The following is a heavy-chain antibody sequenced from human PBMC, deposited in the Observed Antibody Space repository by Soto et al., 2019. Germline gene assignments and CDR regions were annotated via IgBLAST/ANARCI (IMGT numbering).Heavy chain of an antibody. CDR1: GGSMSDYF. CDR2: IYYLGST. V-gene: IGHV4-59*01. Sequence: SETLSITCTVSGGSMSDYFWSWIRQSPGKGLEWIGYIYYLGSTDYNPSLKSRVTISVDTSKRQFSLRLTSVTAADTAVYYCARDGYDGSGSPYPAYWGPGTQVTVSS. CDR3: ARDGYDGSGSPYPAY. D-gene: IGHD3-10*01. J-gene: IGHJ4*02.